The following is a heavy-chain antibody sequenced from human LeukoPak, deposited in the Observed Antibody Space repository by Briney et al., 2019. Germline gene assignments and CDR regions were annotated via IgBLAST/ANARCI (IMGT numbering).Heavy chain of an antibody. CDR2: ISSNGDST. V-gene: IGHV3-64D*06. CDR1: GFTFSSYA. Sequence: PGESLRLSCSASGFTFSSYAMHWVRQAPGKGQEYVSAISSNGDSTYYADSVKGRFTISRDNSKNTLYLQMSSLRAEDTAVYYWVKGLRYYDSSDTFDYWGQGTLVTVSS. D-gene: IGHD3-22*01. CDR3: VKGLRYYDSSDTFDY. J-gene: IGHJ4*02.